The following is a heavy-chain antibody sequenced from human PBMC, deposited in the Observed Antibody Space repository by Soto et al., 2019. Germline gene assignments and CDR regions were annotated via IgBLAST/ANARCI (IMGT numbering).Heavy chain of an antibody. Sequence: PGGSLRLSCAASGFTFSNAWMNWVRQAPGKGLEWVGRIKRKTDGGTTDYAAPVKGRFTISRDDSKNMLYLQMNSLKTEDTAVYYCTTSSSDYYYGMDVWGQGTTVTVSS. CDR2: IKRKTDGGTT. CDR1: GFTFSNAW. V-gene: IGHV3-15*07. D-gene: IGHD6-6*01. J-gene: IGHJ6*02. CDR3: TTSSSDYYYGMDV.